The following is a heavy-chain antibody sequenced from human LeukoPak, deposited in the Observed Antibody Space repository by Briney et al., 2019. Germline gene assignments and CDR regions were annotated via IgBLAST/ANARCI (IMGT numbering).Heavy chain of an antibody. J-gene: IGHJ6*03. D-gene: IGHD3-3*01. CDR2: FDPEDGET. V-gene: IGHV1-24*01. Sequence: ASVKVSCKVSGYTLTELSMHWVRQAPGKGLEWVGGFDPEDGETIYAQKFQGRVTMTEDTSTDTAYMELSSLRSEDTAVYYCATAVWSGYYSYYYMDVWGKGTTVTVSS. CDR3: ATAVWSGYYSYYYMDV. CDR1: GYTLTELS.